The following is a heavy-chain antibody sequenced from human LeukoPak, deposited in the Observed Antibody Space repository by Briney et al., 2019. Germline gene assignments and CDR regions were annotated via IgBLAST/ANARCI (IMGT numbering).Heavy chain of an antibody. Sequence: GGPLRLSCAASGFTFSTYGMHWVRQAPGKGLEWVAVILYDGSNKYYADSVKGRFTISRDNSKNTLYLQMNSLRAEDTAVYYCAKSKAAAGYWFDPWGQGTLVTVSS. J-gene: IGHJ5*02. CDR2: ILYDGSNK. CDR3: AKSKAAAGYWFDP. D-gene: IGHD6-13*01. CDR1: GFTFSTYG. V-gene: IGHV3-30*18.